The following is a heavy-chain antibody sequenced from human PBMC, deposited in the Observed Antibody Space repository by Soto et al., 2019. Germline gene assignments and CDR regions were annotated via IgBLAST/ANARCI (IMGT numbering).Heavy chain of an antibody. CDR1: GGTFSSYA. J-gene: IGHJ6*02. CDR3: ARDRLYSSSWTTYGMDV. D-gene: IGHD6-13*01. CDR2: IIPIFGTA. Sequence: SVKVSCKASGGTFSSYAISWVRQAPGQGLEWMGGIIPIFGTANYAQKFQGRVTITADESTSTAYMELSSLRSEDTAVYYCARDRLYSSSWTTYGMDVWGQGTTVTVSS. V-gene: IGHV1-69*13.